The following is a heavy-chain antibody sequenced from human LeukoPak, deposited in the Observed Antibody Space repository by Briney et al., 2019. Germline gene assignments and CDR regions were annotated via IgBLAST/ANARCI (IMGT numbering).Heavy chain of an antibody. Sequence: ASETLSHTCTVSGGSISSYYWTWIRQPPGKGLEWIGYIYYSGSTNYSPSLKSRVTISVDTSKNQFSLNLTSVTVADTAVYYCARAPGRLRSLDYWGQGTLVTVSS. D-gene: IGHD3-10*01. CDR3: ARAPGRLRSLDY. J-gene: IGHJ4*02. CDR2: IYYSGST. CDR1: GGSISSYY. V-gene: IGHV4-59*01.